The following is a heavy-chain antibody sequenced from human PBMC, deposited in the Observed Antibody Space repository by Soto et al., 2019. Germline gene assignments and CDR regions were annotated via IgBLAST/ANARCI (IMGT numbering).Heavy chain of an antibody. Sequence: SLRLSCAASGFTFSSYGMHWVRQAPGKGLEWVAVISYDGSNKYYADSVKGRFTISRDNSKNTLYLQMNSLRAEDTAVYYCAKDWGVYSYVRDGYYFDYWGQGTLVTVSS. V-gene: IGHV3-30*18. J-gene: IGHJ4*02. CDR1: GFTFSSYG. CDR3: AKDWGVYSYVRDGYYFDY. CDR2: ISYDGSNK. D-gene: IGHD5-18*01.